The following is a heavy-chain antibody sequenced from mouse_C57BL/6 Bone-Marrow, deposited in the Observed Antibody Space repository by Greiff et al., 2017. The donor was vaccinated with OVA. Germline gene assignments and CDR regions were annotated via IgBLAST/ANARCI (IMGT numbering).Heavy chain of an antibody. CDR2: IYPSDSGT. J-gene: IGHJ4*01. CDR1: GYTFTSYW. D-gene: IGHD2-3*01. CDR3: ARASIYDGYYYAMDY. V-gene: IGHV1-61*01. Sequence: QVQLQQPGAELVRPGSSVKLSCKASGYTFTSYWMDWVKQRPGQGLEWIGNIYPSDSGTHYNQKFKDKATLTVDKSSSTAYMQLSSLTSEDSAVYYCARASIYDGYYYAMDYWGQGTSVTVSS.